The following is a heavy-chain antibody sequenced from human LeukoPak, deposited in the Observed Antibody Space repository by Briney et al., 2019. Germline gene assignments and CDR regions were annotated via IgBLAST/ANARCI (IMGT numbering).Heavy chain of an antibody. Sequence: SETLSLTCTVSGGSISSSNYYWGWIRQPPGKGLGWIGSIYYSGSTNYNPSLKSRVTISVDTSKNQFSLKLSSVTAADTAVYYCARLGSILRGGYYFDYWGQGTLVTVSS. CDR2: IYYSGST. V-gene: IGHV4-39*07. D-gene: IGHD4-17*01. CDR3: ARLGSILRGGYYFDY. J-gene: IGHJ4*02. CDR1: GGSISSSNYY.